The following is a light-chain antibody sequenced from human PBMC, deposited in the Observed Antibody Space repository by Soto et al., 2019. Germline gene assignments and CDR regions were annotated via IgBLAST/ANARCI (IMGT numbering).Light chain of an antibody. Sequence: QSVLTQPASVSGSPGQSITISCTGTSSDVGGYNYVSWYQQHPGKAPKLMIYDVSNRPSGVSNRFSGSKSGNTASLTISGLQAEDEADYYCSSYTSSSTYWVIGGGTKLTVL. V-gene: IGLV2-14*01. J-gene: IGLJ3*02. CDR2: DVS. CDR3: SSYTSSSTYWV. CDR1: SSDVGGYNY.